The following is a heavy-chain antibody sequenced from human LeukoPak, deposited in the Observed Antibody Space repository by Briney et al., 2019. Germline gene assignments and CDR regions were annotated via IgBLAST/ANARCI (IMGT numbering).Heavy chain of an antibody. CDR1: GYTFTGYY. D-gene: IGHD2/OR15-2a*01. CDR3: ARENISKYYFDY. J-gene: IGHJ4*02. CDR2: INPNSGGT. Sequence: ASVKVSCKASGYTFTGYYMQWVRQAPGQGLEWMGRINPNSGGTNYAQKFQGWVTMTRDTSISTAYMELSRLRSDDTAVYYCARENISKYYFDYWGQGTLVTVSS. V-gene: IGHV1-2*04.